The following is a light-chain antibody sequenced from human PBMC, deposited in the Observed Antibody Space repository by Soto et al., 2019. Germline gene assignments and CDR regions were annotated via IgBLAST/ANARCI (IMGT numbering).Light chain of an antibody. Sequence: DIQMTQSPSSLSASVGDRVTITCRASQGIRNYLAWYQQKPGKVPKLLIYAASTLQSGVPSRFSGGRSGTDFTLTISSLQPEDVATYYCQHYKSASFTFGPGTRVDFK. CDR2: AAS. CDR1: QGIRNY. J-gene: IGKJ3*01. V-gene: IGKV1-27*01. CDR3: QHYKSASFT.